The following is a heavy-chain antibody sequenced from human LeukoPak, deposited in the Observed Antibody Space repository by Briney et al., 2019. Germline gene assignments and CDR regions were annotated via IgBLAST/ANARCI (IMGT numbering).Heavy chain of an antibody. CDR2: ISYDETNK. CDR1: GFTFSSYA. Sequence: GGSLRLSCAASGFTFSSYAMHWVRQAPGKGLEWVAVISYDETNKYYADSVKGRFTISRDNSKNTLYLQMNSLRTEDTAVYYCVTGPFDYWGQGTLVTVSS. V-gene: IGHV3-30*04. CDR3: VTGPFDY. D-gene: IGHD3-10*01. J-gene: IGHJ4*02.